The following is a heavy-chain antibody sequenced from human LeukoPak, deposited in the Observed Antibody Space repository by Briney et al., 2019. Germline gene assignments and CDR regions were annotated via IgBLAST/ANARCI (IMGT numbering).Heavy chain of an antibody. V-gene: IGHV4-39*02. J-gene: IGHJ4*02. CDR3: ARDRDYAFDY. Sequence: SETLSLTCTVSGGSISSSSYYWGWIRQPPGKGLEWIGSIYYSGSTYYNPSLKSRVTISVDTSKNQFSLKLSSVTAADTAVYYCARDRDYAFDYWGQGTLVTVS. D-gene: IGHD4-17*01. CDR1: GGSISSSSYY. CDR2: IYYSGST.